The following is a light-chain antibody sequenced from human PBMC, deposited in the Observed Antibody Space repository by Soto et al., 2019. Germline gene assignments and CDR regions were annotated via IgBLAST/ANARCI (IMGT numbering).Light chain of an antibody. Sequence: DIVMTQSPDCLAVSLGEGATINCRSSQTVLDSSNNKDYLSWYQQKAGQPPKLLIYWASTRDFGVPDRFSGSGSGTDFTLTISSLQAADVAVYYCQQYYTIPRTFGHGTKVDIK. J-gene: IGKJ1*01. CDR1: QTVLDSSNNKDY. CDR2: WAS. V-gene: IGKV4-1*01. CDR3: QQYYTIPRT.